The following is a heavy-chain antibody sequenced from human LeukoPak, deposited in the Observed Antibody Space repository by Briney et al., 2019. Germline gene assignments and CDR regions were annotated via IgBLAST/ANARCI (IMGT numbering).Heavy chain of an antibody. V-gene: IGHV3-9*01. CDR2: ISWNSGSI. Sequence: SLRLSCAASGFTFDDYAMHWVRQAPGKGLEWVSGISWNSGSIGHADSVKGRFTISRDNAKNSLYLQMNSLRAEDTALYYCARVAVAADYWGQGTLVTVSS. CDR3: ARVAVAADY. J-gene: IGHJ4*02. D-gene: IGHD6-19*01. CDR1: GFTFDDYA.